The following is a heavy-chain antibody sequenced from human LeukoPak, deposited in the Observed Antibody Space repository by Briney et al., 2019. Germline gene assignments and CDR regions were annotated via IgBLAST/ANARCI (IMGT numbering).Heavy chain of an antibody. CDR3: AKGDYYDSSDFVY. CDR1: GFTFSSYE. V-gene: IGHV3-23*01. CDR2: ISGSGGST. D-gene: IGHD3-22*01. J-gene: IGHJ4*02. Sequence: PGGSLRLSCAASGFTFSSYEMNWVRQAPGKGLEWVSAISGSGGSTYYADSVKGRFTISRDNSKNTLYLQMNSLRAEDTAVYYCAKGDYYDSSDFVYWGQGTLVTVSS.